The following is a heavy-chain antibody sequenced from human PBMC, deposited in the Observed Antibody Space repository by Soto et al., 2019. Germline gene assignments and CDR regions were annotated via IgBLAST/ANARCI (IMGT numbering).Heavy chain of an antibody. D-gene: IGHD2-15*01. V-gene: IGHV4-39*01. CDR3: GKVLVGATGHTDSDS. Sequence: SETLSLTCTVSGGSIYRSGYYWGWIRQPPGRGLEWIGNIDYNGVTYSNPSLKSRVAISRDTSKNQFSLKLTSVTAADTALYYCGKVLVGATGHTDSDSWGPGTLVTVSS. J-gene: IGHJ4*02. CDR1: GGSIYRSGYY. CDR2: IDYNGVT.